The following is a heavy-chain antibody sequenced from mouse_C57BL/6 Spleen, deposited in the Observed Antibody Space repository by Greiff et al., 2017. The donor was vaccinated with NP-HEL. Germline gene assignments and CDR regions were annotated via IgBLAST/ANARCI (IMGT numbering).Heavy chain of an antibody. Sequence: VQLQQPGAELVKPGASVKLSCKASGYTFTSYWMQWVKQRPGQGLEWIGEIDPSDSYTNYNQKFKGKATLTVDTSSSTAYMQLSSLTSEDSAVYYCARADGYYFDYWGQGTTLTVSS. J-gene: IGHJ2*01. V-gene: IGHV1-50*01. CDR1: GYTFTSYW. D-gene: IGHD2-3*01. CDR2: IDPSDSYT. CDR3: ARADGYYFDY.